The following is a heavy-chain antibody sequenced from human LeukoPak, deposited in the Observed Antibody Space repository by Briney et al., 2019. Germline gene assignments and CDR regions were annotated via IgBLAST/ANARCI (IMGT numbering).Heavy chain of an antibody. D-gene: IGHD2-15*01. CDR1: GGSISNYY. CDR2: IYYSGST. Sequence: SETLSLTCTVSGGSISNYYWSWIRQPPGKGLEWIGYIYYSGSTNYNPSLKSRLTISVDTPKNHFSLRLTSVTAADTAVYYCARHSETCSGGSCFLDYFDYWGHGTLVTVSS. V-gene: IGHV4-59*08. J-gene: IGHJ4*01. CDR3: ARHSETCSGGSCFLDYFDY.